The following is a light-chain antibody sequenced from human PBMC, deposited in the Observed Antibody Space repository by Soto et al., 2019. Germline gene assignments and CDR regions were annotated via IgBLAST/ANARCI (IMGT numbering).Light chain of an antibody. CDR1: QRVLYSSNNKNY. CDR2: WAS. V-gene: IGKV4-1*01. Sequence: DIVMTQSPDSLAVSLGERATINCKSSQRVLYSSNNKNYLAWYQQKPGQPPKLLIYWASTRESGVPDRFSGSGSGTDFTLTISSLQAEDVAVYYCQQYYGTLPRRTVGQGTKVDI. CDR3: QQYYGTLPRRT. J-gene: IGKJ1*01.